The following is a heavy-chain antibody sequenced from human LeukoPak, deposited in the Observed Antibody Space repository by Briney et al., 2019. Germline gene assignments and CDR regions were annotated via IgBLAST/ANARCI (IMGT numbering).Heavy chain of an antibody. CDR3: ARDGREMATIED. D-gene: IGHD5-24*01. CDR1: GGSISSSSYY. J-gene: IGHJ4*02. Sequence: SETLSLTCTVSGGSISSSSYYWGWIRQPPGKGLEWIGSIYYSGSTYYNPSLKSRVTISVDTSKNQFSLKLSSVTAADTAVYYCARDGREMATIEDWGRGTLVTVSS. V-gene: IGHV4-39*07. CDR2: IYYSGST.